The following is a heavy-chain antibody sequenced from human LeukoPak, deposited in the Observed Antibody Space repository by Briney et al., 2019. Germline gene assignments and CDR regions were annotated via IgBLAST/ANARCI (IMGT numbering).Heavy chain of an antibody. CDR1: GYTFTSYY. V-gene: IGHV1-46*01. J-gene: IGHJ5*02. Sequence: ASVKVSCKASGYTFTSYYMHWVRQAPGQGLEWMGIINPSGGSTSYAQKFQGRFTISRDNAKNSLYLQMNSLRAEDTAVYYCAREAIAVAGNWFDPWGQGTLVTVSS. D-gene: IGHD6-19*01. CDR2: INPSGGST. CDR3: AREAIAVAGNWFDP.